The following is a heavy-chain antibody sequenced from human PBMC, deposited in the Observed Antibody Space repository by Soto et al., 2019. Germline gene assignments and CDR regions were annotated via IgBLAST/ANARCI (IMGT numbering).Heavy chain of an antibody. CDR3: ARFTVYGDGNFDY. CDR1: GGSISSSNW. D-gene: IGHD4-17*01. V-gene: IGHV4-4*02. Sequence: SETLSLTCAVSGGSISSSNWWSWVRQPPGKGLEWIGEIYHSGSTNYNPSLKSRVTISVDRSKNQFSLKLSSVTAADTAVYYCARFTVYGDGNFDYWGQGTLVTVSS. J-gene: IGHJ4*02. CDR2: IYHSGST.